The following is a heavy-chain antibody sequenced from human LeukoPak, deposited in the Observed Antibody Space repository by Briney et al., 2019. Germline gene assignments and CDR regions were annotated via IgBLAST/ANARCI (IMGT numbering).Heavy chain of an antibody. V-gene: IGHV1-2*02. D-gene: IGHD6-13*01. CDR2: INPNSGGT. J-gene: IGHJ6*03. CDR1: GYTFTGYY. CDR3: ARDWSSSWYTYYYYYYMDV. Sequence: ASVKVSCKASGYTFTGYYMHWVRQAPGQGLEWMGWINPNSGGTNYAQKFQGRGTMTRDTSISTAYMELSRLRSDDTAVYYCARDWSSSWYTYYYYYYMDVWGKGTTVTVSS.